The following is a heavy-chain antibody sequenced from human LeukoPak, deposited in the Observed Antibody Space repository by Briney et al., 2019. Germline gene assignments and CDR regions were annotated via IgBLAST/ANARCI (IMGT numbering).Heavy chain of an antibody. J-gene: IGHJ4*02. CDR2: ISNSGGNT. V-gene: IGHV3-23*01. CDR3: EKQGLRQHCSDPIGYVRVPYYFDP. D-gene: IGHD3-22*01. CDR1: GFAFSGYP. Sequence: GGSLRLSCAASGFAFSGYPMNWVRQAPGKGLEWVSGISNSGGNTYSADSVKGRFTISRDNSKSTLYLQMNSLRAEDTALYYCEKQGLRQHCSDPIGYVRVPYYFDPWGQGALVTVSS.